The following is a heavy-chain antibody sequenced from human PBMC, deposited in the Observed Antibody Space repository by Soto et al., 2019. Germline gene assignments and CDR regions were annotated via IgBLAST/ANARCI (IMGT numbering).Heavy chain of an antibody. CDR1: GGTFSSYA. V-gene: IGHV1-69*12. J-gene: IGHJ6*02. D-gene: IGHD2-15*01. CDR2: IIPIFGTA. CDR3: ARDPDGVVVAATGYYGMDV. Sequence: QVQLVQSGAAVKKPGSSVKVSCKASGGTFSSYAISWVRQAPGQGLEWMGGIIPIFGTANYAQKFQGRVTITADESTSTAYMELSSLRSEDTAVYYCARDPDGVVVAATGYYGMDVWGQGTTVTVSS.